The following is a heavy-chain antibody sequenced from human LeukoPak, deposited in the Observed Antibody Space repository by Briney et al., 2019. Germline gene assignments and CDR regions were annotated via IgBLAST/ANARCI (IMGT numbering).Heavy chain of an antibody. V-gene: IGHV3-7*01. Sequence: GWSLRLSCAASGFTFSSYWMSWVRQAPGKGLEWVANIKQDGSEKYYVDSVKGRFTISRDNAKNSLYLQMNSLRAEDTAVYYCVIYYYDSSGYYYFDYWGQGTLVTVSS. CDR2: IKQDGSEK. CDR1: GFTFSSYW. D-gene: IGHD3-22*01. J-gene: IGHJ4*02. CDR3: VIYYYDSSGYYYFDY.